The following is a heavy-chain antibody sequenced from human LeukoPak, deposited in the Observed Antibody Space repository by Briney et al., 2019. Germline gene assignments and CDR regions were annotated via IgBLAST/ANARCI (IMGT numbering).Heavy chain of an antibody. CDR1: GFTFSSYG. CDR3: AKDLNYDFWSGLGN. Sequence: PGRSLRLSCAVSGFTFSSYGMHWVRQAPGKGLEWMAVISYDGTNKYYADSVKGRFTISRDNSKNTLYLQMNSLRAEDTAVYYCAKDLNYDFWSGLGNWGQGTQVTVSS. D-gene: IGHD3-3*01. V-gene: IGHV3-30*18. J-gene: IGHJ4*02. CDR2: ISYDGTNK.